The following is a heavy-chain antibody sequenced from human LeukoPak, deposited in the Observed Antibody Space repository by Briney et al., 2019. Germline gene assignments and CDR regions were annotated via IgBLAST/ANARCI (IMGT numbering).Heavy chain of an antibody. CDR2: ISGSGGST. D-gene: IGHD3-22*01. CDR1: GFTFSSYA. J-gene: IGHJ4*02. Sequence: GGSLRLSCAASGFTFSSYAMSWVRQAPGKGLEWVSAISGSGGSTYYADSVKGRFTISRDNSKNTLYPQMNSLRAEDTAVYYCAKIGYYNSSGYPYYFDYWGQGTLVTVSS. V-gene: IGHV3-23*01. CDR3: AKIGYYNSSGYPYYFDY.